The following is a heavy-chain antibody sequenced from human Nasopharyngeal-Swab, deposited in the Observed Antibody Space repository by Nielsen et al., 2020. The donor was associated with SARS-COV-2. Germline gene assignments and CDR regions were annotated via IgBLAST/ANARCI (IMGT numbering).Heavy chain of an antibody. V-gene: IGHV3-23*01. Sequence: GGSLRLSCAASGFTFSSYWMSWVRQAPGKGLEWVSAIRGSGGGTYSADSVKGRFTISRDSSKNTLYLQMNSLRAEDTAVYYCAKTNDRHSSSYYFDYWGQGALVTVSS. J-gene: IGHJ4*02. CDR1: GFTFSSYW. CDR2: IRGSGGGT. CDR3: AKTNDRHSSSYYFDY. D-gene: IGHD6-6*01.